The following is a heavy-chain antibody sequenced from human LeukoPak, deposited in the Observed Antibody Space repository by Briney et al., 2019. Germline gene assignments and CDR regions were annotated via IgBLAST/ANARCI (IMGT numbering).Heavy chain of an antibody. CDR3: AKDLLWFGELLLPAYDY. Sequence: GGSLRPSCAASGFTFSSSGLTWVRQAPRKGPEWVSSISGSGSTYYADSVKGRFTISRDNSKNTLYLQMNSLRAEDTAVYYCAKDLLWFGELLLPAYDYWGQGTLVTVSS. CDR2: ISGSGST. J-gene: IGHJ4*02. V-gene: IGHV3-23*01. CDR1: GFTFSSSG. D-gene: IGHD3-10*01.